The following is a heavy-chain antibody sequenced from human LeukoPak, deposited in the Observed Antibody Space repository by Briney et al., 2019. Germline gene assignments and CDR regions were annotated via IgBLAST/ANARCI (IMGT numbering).Heavy chain of an antibody. J-gene: IGHJ4*02. V-gene: IGHV3-23*01. CDR1: GFTFSSYS. CDR3: AKPPLRHYGYYFDY. CDR2: ISGSGGST. Sequence: GGSLRLSCAASGFTFSSYSMNWVRQAPGKGLEWVSAISGSGGSTYYADSVKGRFTISRDNSKNTLYLQMNSLRAEDTAVYYCAKPPLRHYGYYFDYWGQGTLVTVSS. D-gene: IGHD3-10*01.